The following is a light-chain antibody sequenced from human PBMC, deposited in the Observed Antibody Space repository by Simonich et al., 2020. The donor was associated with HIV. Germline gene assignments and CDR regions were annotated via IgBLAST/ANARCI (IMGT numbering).Light chain of an antibody. V-gene: IGLV2-14*03. CDR1: SSDVGGYNY. CDR3: SSYTTTGTV. CDR2: DVS. J-gene: IGLJ2*01. Sequence: QSALTQPASVSGSPGQSITISCTGTSSDVGGYNYVSWYQQHPGKAPKLMIYDVSNRPYGVSNRFSGSKSGNTASLTISGLQAEDEADYYCSSYTTTGTVFGGGTKLTVL.